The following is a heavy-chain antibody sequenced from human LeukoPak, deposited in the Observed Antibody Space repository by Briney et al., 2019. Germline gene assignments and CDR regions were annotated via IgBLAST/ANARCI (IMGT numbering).Heavy chain of an antibody. CDR3: ARQFIVGARPGGY. Sequence: GGSLRLSCAASGFTVSSNYMSWVRQAPGKGLEWVSVIYSGGSTNYADSVKGRFTISRDNSKNTLYLQMNSLRAEDTAVYYCARQFIVGARPGGYWGQGTLVTVSS. V-gene: IGHV3-66*02. CDR2: IYSGGST. J-gene: IGHJ4*02. CDR1: GFTVSSNY. D-gene: IGHD1-26*01.